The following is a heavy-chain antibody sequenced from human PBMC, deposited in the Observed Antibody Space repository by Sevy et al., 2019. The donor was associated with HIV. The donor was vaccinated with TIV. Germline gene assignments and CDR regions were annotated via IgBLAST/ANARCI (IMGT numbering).Heavy chain of an antibody. D-gene: IGHD3-3*01. CDR2: ISGSGGSP. Sequence: GGSLRLSCVASGFTFSSYAMNWVRQAPGKGLEWVSSISGSGGSPYYAVSVKGRFTISSDNSKNMLYLQMNSLRAEDTAIYYCAKDLIFAVGEAFDIWGQGTMVTVSS. J-gene: IGHJ3*02. CDR3: AKDLIFAVGEAFDI. V-gene: IGHV3-23*01. CDR1: GFTFSSYA.